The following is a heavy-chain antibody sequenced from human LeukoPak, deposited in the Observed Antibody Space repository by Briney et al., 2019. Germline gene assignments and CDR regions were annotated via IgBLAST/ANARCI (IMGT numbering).Heavy chain of an antibody. CDR3: ARASPHWDPFAAFDI. D-gene: IGHD1-26*01. Sequence: PGGSLRLSCVASGFTFSTYAMSWVRQAPGKGLEWVSVISGSGGSTYYADSVKGRFTISRDNSKNTLFLQMNSLRAEDTAVYYCARASPHWDPFAAFDIWGQGTMVTVSS. J-gene: IGHJ3*02. CDR1: GFTFSTYA. V-gene: IGHV3-23*01. CDR2: ISGSGGST.